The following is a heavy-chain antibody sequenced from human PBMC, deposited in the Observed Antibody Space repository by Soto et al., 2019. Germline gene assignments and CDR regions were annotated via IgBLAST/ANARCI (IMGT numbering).Heavy chain of an antibody. J-gene: IGHJ1*01. V-gene: IGHV4-39*01. CDR1: GDSISSRSYY. Sequence: PSETLSLTCTVTGDSISSRSYYWGWIRQPPGKGLEWIGSIYYSGSTYNNPSLRSRVSMSIDTSKDQFSLKLKSVTAADTALYFCARQRNSVVTQASFEVWGPGSLVTVSS. CDR3: ARQRNSVVTQASFEV. D-gene: IGHD2-21*02. CDR2: IYYSGST.